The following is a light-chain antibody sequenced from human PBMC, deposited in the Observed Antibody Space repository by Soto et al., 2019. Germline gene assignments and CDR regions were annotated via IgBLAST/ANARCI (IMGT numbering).Light chain of an antibody. CDR1: QSIGTW. Sequence: DMQMTQSPSTLSASVGDRVTITCRASQSIGTWLAWYQQKPGKAPKVLIYDASILQSGVPSRFSGNGSETEFTLTISSLQPDDFASSYCQQYNSFSLTFGGGTKVEIK. J-gene: IGKJ4*01. CDR3: QQYNSFSLT. V-gene: IGKV1-5*01. CDR2: DAS.